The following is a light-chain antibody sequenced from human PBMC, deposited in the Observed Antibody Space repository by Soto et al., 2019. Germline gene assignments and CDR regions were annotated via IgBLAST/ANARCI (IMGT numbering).Light chain of an antibody. V-gene: IGLV2-14*01. Sequence: QSALTQPASVSGSPGQSITISCTGTSSDVGYYNFVSWYQQHPGKVPKLMIYEVRNRPSGVSNRFSGSKSGNTASLTISGLQAEDEADYYCSSYTSTSTPVIFGGGTKVTVL. J-gene: IGLJ2*01. CDR1: SSDVGYYNF. CDR3: SSYTSTSTPVI. CDR2: EVR.